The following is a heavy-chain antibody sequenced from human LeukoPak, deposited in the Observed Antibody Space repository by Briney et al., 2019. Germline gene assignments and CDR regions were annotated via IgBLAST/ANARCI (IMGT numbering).Heavy chain of an antibody. CDR2: IYDGGST. CDR3: ARGLRDLYYYYYYMEV. Sequence: SGTLSLTCTVSGFSVSSYYWSWIRQPPGKGLEWIAYIYDGGSTNYNPSLKSRVTISVDTSKNQFSLKLSAVTAADTAVYYCARGLRDLYYYYYYMEVWGKGTTVTVSS. CDR1: GFSVSSYY. V-gene: IGHV4-59*02. D-gene: IGHD3-16*01. J-gene: IGHJ6*03.